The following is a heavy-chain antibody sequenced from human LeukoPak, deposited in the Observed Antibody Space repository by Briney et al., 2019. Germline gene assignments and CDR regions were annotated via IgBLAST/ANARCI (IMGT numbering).Heavy chain of an antibody. V-gene: IGHV4-59*08. D-gene: IGHD3-16*02. CDR1: GGSISSYY. Sequence: SETLSLTCTVSGGSISSYYWSWIRQPPGKGLEWIGYIYYSGSTNYNPSLKSRVTISVDTSKNQFSLKLSSVTAADTAVYYCARHAATNYYVWGNYRSKGAFDIWGQGTMVTVSS. CDR3: ARHAATNYYVWGNYRSKGAFDI. J-gene: IGHJ3*02. CDR2: IYYSGST.